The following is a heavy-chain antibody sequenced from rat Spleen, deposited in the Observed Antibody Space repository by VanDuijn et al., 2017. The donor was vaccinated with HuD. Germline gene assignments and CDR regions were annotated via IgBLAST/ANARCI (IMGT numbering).Heavy chain of an antibody. CDR3: ARLGTEAIGNWFIY. CDR2: ISYDGSST. Sequence: EVQVVETGGGLVQPGRSLKLSCVASGFTFSSSWMYWIRQAPGKGLEWVATISYDGSSTYYRDSVKGRFTISRDNAKSNLYLQMDSLRSEDTATYYCARLGTEAIGNWFIYWGQGTLVSVSS. D-gene: IGHD1-11*01. CDR1: GFTFSSSW. J-gene: IGHJ3*01. V-gene: IGHV5-58*01.